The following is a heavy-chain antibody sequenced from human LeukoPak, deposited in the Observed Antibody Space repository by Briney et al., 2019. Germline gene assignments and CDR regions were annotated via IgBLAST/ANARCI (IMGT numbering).Heavy chain of an antibody. CDR2: IYHSGST. CDR3: AKLNNNALDN. J-gene: IGHJ4*02. CDR1: GGSISSGGYS. Sequence: PSETLSLTCAVSGGSISSGGYSWSWIRQPPGKGLEWIGYIYHSGSTYYNPSLKSRVTISVDRSKNQFSLKLSSVTAADTAVYYCAKLNNNALDNWGQGTLVTVSS. V-gene: IGHV4-30-2*01. D-gene: IGHD1/OR15-1a*01.